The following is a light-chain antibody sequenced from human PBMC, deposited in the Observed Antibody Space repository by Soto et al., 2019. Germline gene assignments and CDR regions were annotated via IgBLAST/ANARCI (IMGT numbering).Light chain of an antibody. V-gene: IGKV3D-15*03. CDR1: QSVSSN. CDR2: GAS. CDR3: QQYNNGTPWT. Sequence: EIVMTQFPATLSVSPGERSTFSCMASQSVSSNLAWYQQKPGQAPRLLIYGASIRATGIPARFSGSGSGTEFTLTISILQSEDFAVYYCQQYNNGTPWTFGQGTKVDIK. J-gene: IGKJ1*01.